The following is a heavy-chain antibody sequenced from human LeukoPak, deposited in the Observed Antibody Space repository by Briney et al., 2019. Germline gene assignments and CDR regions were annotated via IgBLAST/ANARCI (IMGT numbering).Heavy chain of an antibody. J-gene: IGHJ3*02. CDR1: GYTFTDYY. V-gene: IGHV1-2*02. D-gene: IGHD4-23*01. CDR3: ARALMTTVVTTSGGDI. CDR2: INPNSGDT. Sequence: ASVKVSCKASGYTFTDYYMHWVRQAPGQGLEWMGWINPNSGDTNYAQKFQGRVTMTRDTSISTAYMELSRLRSDDTAVYYCARALMTTVVTTSGGDIWGQGTMATVSS.